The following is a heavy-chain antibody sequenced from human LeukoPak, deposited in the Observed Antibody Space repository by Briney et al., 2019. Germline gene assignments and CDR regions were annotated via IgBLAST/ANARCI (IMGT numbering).Heavy chain of an antibody. CDR3: AAHTYYFSSGSFGH. V-gene: IGHV1-8*01. CDR2: MNPSSGNT. CDR1: GYSFTSYD. D-gene: IGHD3-10*01. Sequence: ASVKVSCKASGYSFTSYDINWVRQATGQGPEQIGWMNPSSGNTGYAQRFQGRVTMTRDTCTSTAYLELSSLRSEDTAVYYCAAHTYYFSSGSFGHWGQGTLVTVSS. J-gene: IGHJ4*02.